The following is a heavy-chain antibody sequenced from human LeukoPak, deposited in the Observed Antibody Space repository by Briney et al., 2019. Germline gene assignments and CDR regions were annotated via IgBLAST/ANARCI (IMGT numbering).Heavy chain of an antibody. J-gene: IGHJ4*02. CDR1: RFTFITYA. V-gene: IGHV3-23*01. CDR2: ISGSGSST. CDR3: VKARDYDFWSGYSNYFDY. D-gene: IGHD3-3*01. Sequence: GGSLRLSCGGSRFTFITYAMSWVRQAPGKGLEWVSGISGSGSSTYYADSVKGRFTISRDNSKNTLYLQMNSLRAEDTAVYYCVKARDYDFWSGYSNYFDYWGQGTLVTVSS.